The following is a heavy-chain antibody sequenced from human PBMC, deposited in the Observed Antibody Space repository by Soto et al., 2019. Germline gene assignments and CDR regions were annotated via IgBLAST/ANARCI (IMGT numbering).Heavy chain of an antibody. V-gene: IGHV4-34*01. J-gene: IGHJ6*02. Sequence: TSETLSLTCAVYGGSFSGYYWSWIRQPPGKGLEWIGEINHSGSTNYNPSLKSRVTISVDTSKNQFSLKLSSVTAADTAVYYCARGSGGYDYVWGSYRYYYYYGMDVWGQGTTVTVSS. CDR1: GGSFSGYY. D-gene: IGHD3-16*02. CDR3: ARGSGGYDYVWGSYRYYYYYGMDV. CDR2: INHSGST.